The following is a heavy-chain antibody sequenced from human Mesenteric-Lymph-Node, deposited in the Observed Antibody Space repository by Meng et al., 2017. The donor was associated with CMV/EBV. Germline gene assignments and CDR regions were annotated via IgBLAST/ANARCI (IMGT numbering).Heavy chain of an antibody. CDR2: INSDGSST. Sequence: GGSLRLSCAASGFTFSSYWMHWVRQAPGKGLVWVSRINSDGSSTSYADSVKGRFTISRDNAKNSLYLQMNSLRAEDTAVYYCASSIYTGFGVVILYFQHWGQGTLVTVSS. CDR1: GFTFSSYW. D-gene: IGHD3-3*01. J-gene: IGHJ1*01. CDR3: ASSIYTGFGVVILYFQH. V-gene: IGHV3-74*01.